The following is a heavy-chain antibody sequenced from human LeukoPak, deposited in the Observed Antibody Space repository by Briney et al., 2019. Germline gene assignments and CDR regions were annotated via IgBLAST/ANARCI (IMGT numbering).Heavy chain of an antibody. V-gene: IGHV4-59*08. CDR2: IYYSGST. CDR3: ARQYCSGGSCYSPSDFDY. J-gene: IGHJ4*02. D-gene: IGHD2-15*01. CDR1: GGSISSYY. Sequence: SETLSLTCTVSGGSISSYYWSWIRQPPGKGLEWIGYIYYSGSTNYNPSLKSRVTISVDTSKNQFSLKLSSVTAADAAVYYCARQYCSGGSCYSPSDFDYWGQGTLVTVSS.